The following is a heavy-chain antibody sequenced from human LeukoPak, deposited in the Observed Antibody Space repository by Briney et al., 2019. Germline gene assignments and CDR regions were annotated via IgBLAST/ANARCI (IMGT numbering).Heavy chain of an antibody. J-gene: IGHJ4*02. CDR3: ARGSPYYFDY. Sequence: GGSLRLSCAASGFTFSSYAMHWVRQAPGQGLEWVAVISYDGSNKYYADSVKGRFTISRDNSKNTLYLQMNSLRAEDTAVYYCARGSPYYFDYWGQGTLVTVSS. CDR1: GFTFSSYA. CDR2: ISYDGSNK. V-gene: IGHV3-30-3*01.